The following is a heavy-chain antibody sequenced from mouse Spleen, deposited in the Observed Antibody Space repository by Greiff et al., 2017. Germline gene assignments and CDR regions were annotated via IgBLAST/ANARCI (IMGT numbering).Heavy chain of an antibody. CDR2: IYPGSGNT. Sequence: QVQLKQSGAELVRPGASVKLSCKASGYTFTDYYINWVKQRPGQGLEWIARIYPGSGNTYYNEKFKGKATLTAEKSSSTAYMQLSSLTSEDSAVYFCARSYYYGTPFAYWGQGTLVTVSA. CDR1: GYTFTDYY. V-gene: IGHV1-76*01. CDR3: ARSYYYGTPFAY. D-gene: IGHD1-1*01. J-gene: IGHJ3*01.